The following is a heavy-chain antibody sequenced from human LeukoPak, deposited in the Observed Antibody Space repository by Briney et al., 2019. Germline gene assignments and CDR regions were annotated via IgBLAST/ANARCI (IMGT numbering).Heavy chain of an antibody. V-gene: IGHV4-4*07. CDR2: IYTSGST. CDR3: ARSVAGTWGSIYYYYYMDV. Sequence: TSETLSLTRTVSGGSISSYYWSWIRQPAGKGLEWIGRIYTSGSTNYNPSLKSRVTMSVDTSKNQFSLKLSSVTAADTAVYYCARSVAGTWGSIYYYYYMDVWGKGTTVTISS. D-gene: IGHD6-19*01. CDR1: GGSISSYY. J-gene: IGHJ6*03.